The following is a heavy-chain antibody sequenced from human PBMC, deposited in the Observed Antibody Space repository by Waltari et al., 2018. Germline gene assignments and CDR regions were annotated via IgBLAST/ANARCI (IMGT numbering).Heavy chain of an antibody. V-gene: IGHV4-34*01. Sequence: QVQLQQWGAGLLKPSETLSLTCAVYGGSFSGYYWSWIRQHPGKGLGWIGEINHSGSTNYNPSLKSRVTISVDTSKNQFSLKLSSVTAADTAVYYCARGGKYYYDSDNWFDPWGQGTLVIVSS. CDR2: INHSGST. CDR1: GGSFSGYY. CDR3: ARGGKYYYDSDNWFDP. D-gene: IGHD3-22*01. J-gene: IGHJ5*02.